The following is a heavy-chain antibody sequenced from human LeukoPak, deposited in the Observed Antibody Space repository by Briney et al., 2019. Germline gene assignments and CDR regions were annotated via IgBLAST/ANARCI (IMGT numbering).Heavy chain of an antibody. CDR2: IHNDGST. CDR1: GGSISSYY. CDR3: ARGGIAVGGSDY. V-gene: IGHV4-4*07. J-gene: IGHJ4*02. Sequence: SETLSLTCTVSGGSISSYYWSWIRQPAGKGLEWIGRIHNDGSTNYNPSLKSRVTMSVDTSKKQCSLKLSSVTAADTAVYYCARGGIAVGGSDYWGQGTLVTVSS. D-gene: IGHD6-19*01.